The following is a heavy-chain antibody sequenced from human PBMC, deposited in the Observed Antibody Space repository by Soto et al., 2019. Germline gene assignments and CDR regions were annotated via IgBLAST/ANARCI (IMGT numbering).Heavy chain of an antibody. D-gene: IGHD3-3*01. Sequence: QVQLQESGPGLVKPSETLSLTCTVSGGSISSYYWSWIRQPPGKGLEWIGYIYYSGSTNYNPSLRSRVNISVDTSKNQFSLKLSSVTAADTAVYYCARQLWPHYDFWSGYYPLATDYYYMDVWGKGTTVTVSS. J-gene: IGHJ6*03. CDR1: GGSISSYY. V-gene: IGHV4-59*08. CDR3: ARQLWPHYDFWSGYYPLATDYYYMDV. CDR2: IYYSGST.